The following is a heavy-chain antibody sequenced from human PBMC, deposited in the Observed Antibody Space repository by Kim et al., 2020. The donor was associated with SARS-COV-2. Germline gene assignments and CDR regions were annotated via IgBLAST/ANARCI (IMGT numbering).Heavy chain of an antibody. D-gene: IGHD1-7*01. Sequence: DSVKGRFNISRDNSKNTLYLQMNSLRAEDKAVYYCAKDPDITGTNLPFDYWGQGTLVTVSS. CDR3: AKDPDITGTNLPFDY. V-gene: IGHV3-30*02. J-gene: IGHJ4*02.